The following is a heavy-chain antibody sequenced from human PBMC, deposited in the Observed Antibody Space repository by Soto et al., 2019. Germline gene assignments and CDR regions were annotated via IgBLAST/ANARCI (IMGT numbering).Heavy chain of an antibody. CDR1: GFTFSSYA. CDR2: ISGSGGST. V-gene: IGHV3-23*01. Sequence: GGSLRLSCAASGFTFSSYAMSWVRQVPGKGLEWVSGISGSGGSTNHADSVKGRFTISRDNSKNTLSLQMNSLRAEDTAVYYCAKQLRMPVAGRGKGYYFDYWGQGSLVTVSS. CDR3: AKQLRMPVAGRGKGYYFDY. D-gene: IGHD6-19*01. J-gene: IGHJ4*02.